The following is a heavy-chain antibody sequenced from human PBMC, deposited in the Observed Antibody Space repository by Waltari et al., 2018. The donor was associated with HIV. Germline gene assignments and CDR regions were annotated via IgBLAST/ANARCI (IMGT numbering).Heavy chain of an antibody. J-gene: IGHJ4*02. CDR2: IAWNGGFT. D-gene: IGHD7-27*01. CDR3: VKGSIATTWGHFDF. CDR1: GFKFEDFA. V-gene: IGHV3-9*01. Sequence: EVQLVESGGGLVQPGRSVRLPCADSGFKFEDFATHWVRQVTGECLEWVSGIAWNGGFTGYADAVKGRFTISRDKNSLYLQMNSLRPEDTALYYCVKGSIATTWGHFDFWGQGTLVTVSS.